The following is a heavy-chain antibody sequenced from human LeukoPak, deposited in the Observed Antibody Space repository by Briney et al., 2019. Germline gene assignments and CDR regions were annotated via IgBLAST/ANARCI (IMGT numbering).Heavy chain of an antibody. CDR3: ATEHGTSGTTWEPT. Sequence: GASVTVSCTASGYTFTGYYIHWVRQAPGQGLEWIGWINPNSGCTNYAQKIQDRVTMTRDTSISTAYMGLSRLRADDTAVYYCATEHGTSGTTWEPTWGQGTLVTVS. D-gene: IGHD1-1*01. CDR2: INPNSGCT. J-gene: IGHJ5*02. CDR1: GYTFTGYY. V-gene: IGHV1-2*02.